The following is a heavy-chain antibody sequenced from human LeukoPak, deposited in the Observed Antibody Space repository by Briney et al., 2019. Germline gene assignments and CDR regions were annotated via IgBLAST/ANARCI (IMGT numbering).Heavy chain of an antibody. D-gene: IGHD5-18*01. CDR1: GSNFSAYG. Sequence: GRSLRLSCAASGSNFSAYGMHWVRQAPGKGLVWVAAISYDGSKKYYSESEEGRFIISRDNSNDTLFLRLSSLRPGDTAMYYCAKGSRGSSYVHYFDSWGQGALVTVSS. CDR3: AKGSRGSSYVHYFDS. CDR2: ISYDGSKK. V-gene: IGHV3-30*18. J-gene: IGHJ4*02.